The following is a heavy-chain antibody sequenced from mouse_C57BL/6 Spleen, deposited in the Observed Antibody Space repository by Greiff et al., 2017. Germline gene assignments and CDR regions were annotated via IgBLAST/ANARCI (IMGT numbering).Heavy chain of an antibody. D-gene: IGHD1-1*01. CDR2: IWSGGST. Sequence: VKLMESGPGLVQPSQSLSITCTVSGFSLTSYGVHWVRQSPGKGLEWLGVIWSGGSTDYNAAFISRLSISKDNSKSQVFFKMNSLQADDTAIYYCATKGYYGSDYFDYWGQGTTLTVSS. CDR3: ATKGYYGSDYFDY. CDR1: GFSLTSYG. V-gene: IGHV2-2*01. J-gene: IGHJ2*01.